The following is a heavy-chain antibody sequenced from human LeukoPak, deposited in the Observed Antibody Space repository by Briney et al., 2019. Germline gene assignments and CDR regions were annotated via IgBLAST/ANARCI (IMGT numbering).Heavy chain of an antibody. CDR1: GFIVSSNY. V-gene: IGHV3-11*01. J-gene: IGHJ6*02. D-gene: IGHD4-11*01. CDR3: ARDSPDYSIGYYYYHMDV. Sequence: PGGSPRLSCAASGFIVSSNYMSWVRQVPGKGLEWVSYISSSGSTTHYADSVKGRFTISRDNAKNSLYLQMNSLRAEDTAVYYCARDSPDYSIGYYYYHMDVWGQGTTVTVSS. CDR2: ISSSGSTT.